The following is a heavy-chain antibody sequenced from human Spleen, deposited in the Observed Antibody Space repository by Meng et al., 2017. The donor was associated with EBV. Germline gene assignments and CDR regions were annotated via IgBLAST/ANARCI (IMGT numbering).Heavy chain of an antibody. D-gene: IGHD1-1*01. V-gene: IGHV3-11*01. Sequence: QVRVVESGGGLGKPGGSRGLSCAASGFRLSDYYMSVIRRSPGKGLEWVSSISNSGSTINYADFVKGRFTISRDNAKNSLYLQMNSLRAEDTAVYYCARDRLEFLDYWGQGTLVTVSS. CDR1: GFRLSDYY. CDR3: ARDRLEFLDY. CDR2: ISNSGSTI. J-gene: IGHJ4*02.